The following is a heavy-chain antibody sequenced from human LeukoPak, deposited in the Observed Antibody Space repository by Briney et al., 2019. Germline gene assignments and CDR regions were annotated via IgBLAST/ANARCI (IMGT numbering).Heavy chain of an antibody. V-gene: IGHV3-33*01. Sequence: PGGSLRLSCAASGFTFSSYGMHWVRQAPGKGLEWVAVIWYDGSNKYYADSVKGRFTISRDNSKNTLYLQMNSLRAEDTAVYYCARDHVVVVRYGMDVWGQGTTVTVSS. J-gene: IGHJ6*02. D-gene: IGHD2-2*01. CDR1: GFTFSSYG. CDR3: ARDHVVVVRYGMDV. CDR2: IWYDGSNK.